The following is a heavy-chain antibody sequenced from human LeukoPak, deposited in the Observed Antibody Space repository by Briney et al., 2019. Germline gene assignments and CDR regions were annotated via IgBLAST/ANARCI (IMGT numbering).Heavy chain of an antibody. Sequence: ASVKVSCKASGYTFTGYYMHWVRQAPGQGLEWMGWINPNSGGTNYAQKFQGRVTMTRDTSTSTAYMELSRLRSDDTAVYYCARDGPWVVTAIPDYWGQGTLVTVSS. CDR2: INPNSGGT. D-gene: IGHD2-21*02. J-gene: IGHJ4*02. CDR3: ARDGPWVVTAIPDY. V-gene: IGHV1-2*02. CDR1: GYTFTGYY.